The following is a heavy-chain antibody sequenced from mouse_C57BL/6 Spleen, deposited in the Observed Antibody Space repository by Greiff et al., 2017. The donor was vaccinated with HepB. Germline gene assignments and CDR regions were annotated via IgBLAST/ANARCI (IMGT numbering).Heavy chain of an antibody. CDR3: TTNNYYAMDY. D-gene: IGHD6-1*01. CDR1: GFNIKDDY. Sequence: EVKLVESGAELVRPGASVKLSCTASGFNIKDDYMHWVKQRPEQGLEWIGWIDPENGDTEYASKFQGKATITAETSSNTAYLQLSSLTSEDTAVYYCTTNNYYAMDYWGQGTSVTVSS. V-gene: IGHV14-4*01. CDR2: IDPENGDT. J-gene: IGHJ4*01.